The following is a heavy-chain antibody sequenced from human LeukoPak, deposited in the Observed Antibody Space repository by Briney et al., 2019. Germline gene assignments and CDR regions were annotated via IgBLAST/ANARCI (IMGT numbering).Heavy chain of an antibody. CDR2: INSDGSWT. J-gene: IGHJ4*02. CDR1: GNYW. V-gene: IGHV3-74*01. CDR3: VSFYETY. Sequence: PGGSLRLSCAASGNYWMHWVRQVPGEGLVWVSHINSDGSWTSHADSVKGRFTISKDNAKNTVYLQMNSLRAEDTAVYYCVSFYETYWGRGTLVTVSS. D-gene: IGHD2/OR15-2a*01.